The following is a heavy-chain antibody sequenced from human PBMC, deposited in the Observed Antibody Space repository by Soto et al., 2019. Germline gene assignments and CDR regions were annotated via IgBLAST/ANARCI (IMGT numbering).Heavy chain of an antibody. Sequence: GGSLRLSCAASGFTFSTYWMHWVRQAPGKGLVWVSRTNYDGSSTDYADSVKGRFTISRDNAKNTLYLQMNTLTAEDTAVYYCTRGPRPTSVGTGAYWGQGTLVTVSS. D-gene: IGHD3-10*01. CDR3: TRGPRPTSVGTGAY. CDR1: GFTFSTYW. CDR2: TNYDGSST. V-gene: IGHV3-74*01. J-gene: IGHJ4*02.